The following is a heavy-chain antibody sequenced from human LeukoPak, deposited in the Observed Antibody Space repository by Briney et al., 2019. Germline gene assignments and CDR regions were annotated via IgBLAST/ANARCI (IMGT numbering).Heavy chain of an antibody. D-gene: IGHD3-10*01. CDR1: GYTFTSYY. CDR3: ARAGTTVRTWGYYYYYYMDV. CDR2: INPSGGST. V-gene: IGHV1-46*01. Sequence: ASVKDSCKASGYTFTSYYMHWVRQAPGQGLEWMGIINPSGGSTSYAQKFQGRVTITADKSTSTAYMELSSLRSEDTDVYYCARAGTTVRTWGYYYYYYMDVWGKGTTVTVSS. J-gene: IGHJ6*03.